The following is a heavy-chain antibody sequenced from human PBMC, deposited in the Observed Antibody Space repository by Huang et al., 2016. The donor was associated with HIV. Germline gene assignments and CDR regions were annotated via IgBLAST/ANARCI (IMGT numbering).Heavy chain of an antibody. V-gene: IGHV1-46*03. CDR1: GYTFPSYY. D-gene: IGHD3-22*01. Sequence: QVQLVQSGAAVGKPGDSVTVSCTTSGYTFPSYYLHWVCQAPGQGLEGMGLINPRGGTETAAQRFQGRRRLTRDTSTNTAYLELSSLRSDDTATYFCSRGVNTYYESNGWGLDYWGQGSLVIVSS. CDR2: INPRGGTE. J-gene: IGHJ4*02. CDR3: SRGVNTYYESNGWGLDY.